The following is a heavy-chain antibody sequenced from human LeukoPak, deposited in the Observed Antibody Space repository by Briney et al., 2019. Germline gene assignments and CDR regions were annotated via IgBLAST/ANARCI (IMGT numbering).Heavy chain of an antibody. D-gene: IGHD3-10*01. CDR2: IRSPTSYI. CDR1: GFIFSSYP. J-gene: IGHJ5*02. CDR3: ARDSGSGSYLYDWFDP. Sequence: PGGSLRLSCAASGFIFSSYPMNWVRQAPGKGLEWLSSIRSPTSYIYYADSVKGRFTISRDNAKNSLYLQMNSLRAEDTAVYYCARDSGSGSYLYDWFDPWGQGTLVTVSS. V-gene: IGHV3-21*06.